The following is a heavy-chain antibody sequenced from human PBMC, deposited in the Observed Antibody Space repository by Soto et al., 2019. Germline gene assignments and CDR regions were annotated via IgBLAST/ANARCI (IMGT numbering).Heavy chain of an antibody. CDR2: ISSSSSYI. D-gene: IGHD6-13*01. CDR3: ARGRIAAAALDY. V-gene: IGHV3-21*01. J-gene: IGHJ4*02. Sequence: GGSLRLSCAASGFTFSSYSMNWVRQAPGKGLEWVSSISSSSSYIYYADSVKGRFTISRDNAKNSLYLQMNSLRAEDTAVYYCARGRIAAAALDYWGQGTLVTVSS. CDR1: GFTFSSYS.